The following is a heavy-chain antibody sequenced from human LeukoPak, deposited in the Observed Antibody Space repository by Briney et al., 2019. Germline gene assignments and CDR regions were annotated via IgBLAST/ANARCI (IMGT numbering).Heavy chain of an antibody. J-gene: IGHJ4*02. CDR2: IYPGDSDT. CDR3: ARHEIEYSSSSCVGY. V-gene: IGHV5-51*01. CDR1: GYSFTSYW. D-gene: IGHD6-6*01. Sequence: GESLKISCKGSGYSFTSYWIGWVRQMPGKGLEWMGIIYPGDSDTRYSPSFQGQVTISADKSISTAYLQWSSLKASDTAVYYCARHEIEYSSSSCVGYWGQGTLVTVSS.